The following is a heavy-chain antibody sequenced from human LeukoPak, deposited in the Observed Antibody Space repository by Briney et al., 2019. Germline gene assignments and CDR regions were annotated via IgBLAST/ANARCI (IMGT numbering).Heavy chain of an antibody. CDR1: GGSISSGDYY. J-gene: IGHJ4*02. CDR3: ARDHSGYCFFDY. D-gene: IGHD3-22*01. CDR2: IYYSGST. Sequence: PSQTLSLTCTVSGGSISSGDYYWSWIRQPPGKGLEWIGYIYYSGSTYHNPSLKSRVTISVDTSKNQFSLKLSSVTAADTAVYYCARDHSGYCFFDYWGQGTLVTVSS. V-gene: IGHV4-30-4*08.